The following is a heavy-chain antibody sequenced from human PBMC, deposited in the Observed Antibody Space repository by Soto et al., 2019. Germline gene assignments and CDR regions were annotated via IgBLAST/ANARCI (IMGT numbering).Heavy chain of an antibody. CDR2: IYYSGST. Sequence: QVQLQESGPGLVKPSQTLSLTCTVSGGSISSGGYYWSWIRQHPGKGLEWIGYIYYSGSTYYNPSLKSRVTISVDTSKNQFSLKLSSVTAADTAVYYCARRAPYGGNYYYYGMDVWGQGTTVTVSS. CDR1: GGSISSGGYY. CDR3: ARRAPYGGNYYYYGMDV. D-gene: IGHD4-17*01. V-gene: IGHV4-31*03. J-gene: IGHJ6*02.